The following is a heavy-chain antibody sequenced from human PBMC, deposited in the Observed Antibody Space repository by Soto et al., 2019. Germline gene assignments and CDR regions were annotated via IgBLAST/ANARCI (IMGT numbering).Heavy chain of an antibody. J-gene: IGHJ4*02. CDR2: IRSNANSDAT. V-gene: IGHV3-73*02. CDR3: TVDFAGYY. Sequence: EVQLVESGGGLVQPGGYLKLSCAASGVTLSGSARHWVRQASGKGLEWVGRIRSNANSDATAYAASVKGRFSISRDDSKNTAFLQMNSLKTEDTAVYYCTVDFAGYYWGQGTLVTVSS. CDR1: GVTLSGSA.